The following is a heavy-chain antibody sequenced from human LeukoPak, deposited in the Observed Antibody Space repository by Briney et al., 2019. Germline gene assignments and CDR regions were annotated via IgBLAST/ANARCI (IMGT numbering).Heavy chain of an antibody. Sequence: GGSLRLTCEVSGFTFSSYWMSWVRETPGKGLEWVANIKQDGSEKYYVDSMKGRFTISRDNAKNSLYLQMNSLRAEDTAVYYCARVTSSWPHYYFDYWGQGTLVTVSS. CDR3: ARVTSSWPHYYFDY. CDR2: IKQDGSEK. J-gene: IGHJ4*02. V-gene: IGHV3-7*01. D-gene: IGHD6-13*01. CDR1: GFTFSSYW.